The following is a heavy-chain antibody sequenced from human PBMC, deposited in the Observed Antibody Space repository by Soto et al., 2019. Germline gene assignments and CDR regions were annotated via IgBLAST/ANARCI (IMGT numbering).Heavy chain of an antibody. CDR2: ISYDGSSK. CDR1: GFTFSDYA. Sequence: GGHLILSWASSGFTFSDYAMKWVRQAPGKGLEWVAVISYDGSSKYYRDSVKGRFTISRENSKNTVYLQMTDLRADDTAVYYCAKDAVYNDGLWLMDHWGQGTQVTVAS. CDR3: AKDAVYNDGLWLMDH. V-gene: IGHV3-30-3*02. J-gene: IGHJ4*02. D-gene: IGHD6-19*01.